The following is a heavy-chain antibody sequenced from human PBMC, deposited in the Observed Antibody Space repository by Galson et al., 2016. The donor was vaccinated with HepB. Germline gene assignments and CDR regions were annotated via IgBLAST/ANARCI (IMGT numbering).Heavy chain of an antibody. D-gene: IGHD2-8*02. CDR1: GGTFSSFA. CDR3: ARLVAPDYYHGMDV. CDR2: IIPIFGTA. J-gene: IGHJ6*02. Sequence: SVKVSCKASGGTFSSFAISWVRQAPGQGLEWMGGIIPIFGTANYAQKFQGRVTITADKSTNTAYMELSSLRSEDTAVYYCARLVAPDYYHGMDVWGQGTTVTVSS. V-gene: IGHV1-69*06.